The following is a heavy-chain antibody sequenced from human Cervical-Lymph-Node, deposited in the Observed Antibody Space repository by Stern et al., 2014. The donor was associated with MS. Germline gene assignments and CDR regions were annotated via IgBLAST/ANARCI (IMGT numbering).Heavy chain of an antibody. CDR2: TSGDGRTT. Sequence: EVQLVESGGDLVQPGGSLRLSCAASGFTFSDYWMHWVRQAPGKGLVWVSRTSGDGRTTNYADSVKGRFTISRDNARNTVYLQMNSLRAEDTAVYYCARDIRDFNYWGQGTLVTVSS. CDR1: GFTFSDYW. CDR3: ARDIRDFNY. V-gene: IGHV3-74*01. J-gene: IGHJ4*02.